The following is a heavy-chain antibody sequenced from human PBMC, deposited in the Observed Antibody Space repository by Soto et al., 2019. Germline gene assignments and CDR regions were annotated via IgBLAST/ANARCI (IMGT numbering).Heavy chain of an antibody. CDR2: IYYSGST. CDR1: GGSISTSSYY. J-gene: IGHJ4*02. V-gene: IGHV4-39*01. Sequence: PSETLSLTCTVSGGSISTSSYYWGWIRQPPGKGLEWIGSIYYSGSTYYNPSPKSRVTISVDTSKNQFSLKLTSVTAADTAVYYCARHRPASGGSCYDYWGQGTLVTVSS. CDR3: ARHRPASGGSCYDY. D-gene: IGHD2-15*01.